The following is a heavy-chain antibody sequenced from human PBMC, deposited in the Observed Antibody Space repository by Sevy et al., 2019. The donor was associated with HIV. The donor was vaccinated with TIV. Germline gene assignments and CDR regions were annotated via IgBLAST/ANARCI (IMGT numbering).Heavy chain of an antibody. J-gene: IGHJ6*02. Sequence: ASVKVSCKASGYNFINYGISWVRQAPGQGLEWVGGSSPFTGSPNYPQKLQDRVTVTTDTATNTAYKELRNLRSDDTAVYYCGKCTLWVYDPINRKCGMDVWGQGTTVTVSS. CDR2: SSPFTGSP. V-gene: IGHV1-18*01. CDR1: GYNFINYG. D-gene: IGHD5-12*01. CDR3: GKCTLWVYDPINRKCGMDV.